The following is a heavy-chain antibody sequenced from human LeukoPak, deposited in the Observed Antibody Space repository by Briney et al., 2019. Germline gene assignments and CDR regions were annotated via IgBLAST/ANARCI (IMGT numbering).Heavy chain of an antibody. D-gene: IGHD3-10*01. CDR2: ISHDGGNK. J-gene: IGHJ4*02. V-gene: IGHV3-30*04. CDR3: GRGINSGSYYNIVY. Sequence: GGSLRLSCAASGFSFSTYAIHWVRQAPGKGLEWVAVISHDGGNKYHADSVKGRFTISRDNSENTLYLQMNSLRPEDTAVYYCGRGINSGSYYNIVYWGQGTPVTVSS. CDR1: GFSFSTYA.